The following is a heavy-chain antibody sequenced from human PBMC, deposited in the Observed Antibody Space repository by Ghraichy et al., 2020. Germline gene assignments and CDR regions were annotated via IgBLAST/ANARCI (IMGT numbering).Heavy chain of an antibody. CDR3: ARVRVVYGRREEYYFDY. CDR1: GFTFSSYW. V-gene: IGHV3-7*03. Sequence: GGSLRLSCAASGFTFSSYWMSWARQAPGKGLEWVANMNQDGSEKYYVDSVKGRFTISRDNAKNSLYLQMSSLRAEDTAVYYCARVRVVYGRREEYYFDYWGQGTLVTVCS. CDR2: MNQDGSEK. D-gene: IGHD2-8*01. J-gene: IGHJ4*02.